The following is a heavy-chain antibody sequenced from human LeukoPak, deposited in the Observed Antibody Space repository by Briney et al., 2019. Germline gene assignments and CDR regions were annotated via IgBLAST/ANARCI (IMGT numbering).Heavy chain of an antibody. D-gene: IGHD3-16*01. Sequence: SVKVSCKASGGSFSNCAITWVRQAPGQGLEWMGRIIPIFGATTYAQKFQGRVTITADMGSSTAYLELTGLTSEDTALYFCAKQGAVRQDYYMDVWGNGTTVIVSS. CDR2: IIPIFGAT. CDR3: AKQGAVRQDYYMDV. J-gene: IGHJ6*03. CDR1: GGSFSNCA. V-gene: IGHV1-69*06.